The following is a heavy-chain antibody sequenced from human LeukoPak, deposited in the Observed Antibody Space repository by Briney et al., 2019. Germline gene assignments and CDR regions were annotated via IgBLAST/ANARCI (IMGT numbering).Heavy chain of an antibody. V-gene: IGHV3-53*01. CDR3: ARSGYSYDLPDY. CDR1: GFTVSSNY. J-gene: IGHJ4*02. CDR2: IYSGGST. Sequence: GGSLRLSCAASGFTVSSNYMSWVRQAPGKGLEWVSVIYSGGSTYYADSVKGRFTISRDNSKNTLYLQMNSLRAEDTAVYYCARSGYSYDLPDYWGQGTLVTASS. D-gene: IGHD5-18*01.